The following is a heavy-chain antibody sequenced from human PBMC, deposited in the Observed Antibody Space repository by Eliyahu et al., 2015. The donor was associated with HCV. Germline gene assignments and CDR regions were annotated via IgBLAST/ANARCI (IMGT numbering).Heavy chain of an antibody. Sequence: QVQLVQSGAEVRRPGASVRVSCKTSGYTFTAYYIHWVRQAPGQGLEWMGWINPNTGDTRNTQKFQGRVTMTRDTSITTAYMELSRLRSDDTAVYYCAREALIGTKEFDYWGQGTLVTVSS. J-gene: IGHJ4*02. D-gene: IGHD1-7*01. V-gene: IGHV1-2*02. CDR1: GYTFTAYY. CDR3: AREALIGTKEFDY. CDR2: INPNTGDT.